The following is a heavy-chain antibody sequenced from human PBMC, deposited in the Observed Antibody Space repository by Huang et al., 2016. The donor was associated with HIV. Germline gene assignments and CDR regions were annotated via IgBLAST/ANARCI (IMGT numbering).Heavy chain of an antibody. CDR1: GYTFTSYG. CDR2: SSAYNGVT. D-gene: IGHD2-2*01. CDR3: ARDSPLLGVVIVVVPTAPNAFDI. V-gene: IGHV1-18*01. J-gene: IGHJ3*02. Sequence: QVQLVQSGVEVKKPGASVKVSCKASGYTFTSYGISGVRQAPGQGLWWKVWSSAYNGVTNYAQNVQGRVTMTTATSTSSAYMELRSLRSDDTAVYYCARDSPLLGVVIVVVPTAPNAFDIWGQGTMVTVSS.